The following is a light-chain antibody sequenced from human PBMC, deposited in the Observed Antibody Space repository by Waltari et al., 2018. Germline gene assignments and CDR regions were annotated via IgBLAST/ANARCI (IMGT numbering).Light chain of an antibody. CDR2: DDS. CDR1: NIGSKS. V-gene: IGLV3-21*02. Sequence: SYVLTQPPSVSVAPGQTARITCGGTNIGSKSVHWYQQKPGQAPVLVVFDDSDRPSGTPERFSGSNSGNTATLTISRVEAGDEADYYCQVWDSSSDHWVFGGGTKLTVL. J-gene: IGLJ3*02. CDR3: QVWDSSSDHWV.